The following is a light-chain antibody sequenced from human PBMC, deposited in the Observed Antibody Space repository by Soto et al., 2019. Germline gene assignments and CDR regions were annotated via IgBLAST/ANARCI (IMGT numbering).Light chain of an antibody. CDR1: SSDVGGYKY. J-gene: IGLJ1*01. V-gene: IGLV2-8*01. CDR3: SSYAGINNLGV. Sequence: QSALTQPPSASGSPGQSVTISCTGTSSDVGGYKYVSWYQQHPGKAPKLMIFEVKRPSGVPDRFSGSKSGNTASLTVSGLQAEDEADYYCSSYAGINNLGVFGTGTKLTVL. CDR2: EV.